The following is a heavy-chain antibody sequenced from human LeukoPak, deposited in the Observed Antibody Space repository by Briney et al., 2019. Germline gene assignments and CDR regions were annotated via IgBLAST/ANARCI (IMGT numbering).Heavy chain of an antibody. D-gene: IGHD5-24*01. Sequence: PSETLSLTCAVSGGSISSGGYSWSWIRQPPGKGLEWIGYIYYSGSTYYNPSLKSRVTISVDTSKNQFSLKLSSVTAADTAVYYCAKALMMAGNHDAFDIWGQGTMVTVSS. CDR1: GGSISSGGYS. J-gene: IGHJ3*02. CDR3: AKALMMAGNHDAFDI. V-gene: IGHV4-30-4*07. CDR2: IYYSGST.